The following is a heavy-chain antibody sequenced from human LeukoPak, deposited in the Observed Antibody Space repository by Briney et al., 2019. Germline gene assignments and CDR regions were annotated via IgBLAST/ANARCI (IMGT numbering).Heavy chain of an antibody. CDR2: IYYSGSL. Sequence: PSETLSLTCTVSGGSISSSSYYWGWIRQPPGKGLEWIGSIYYSGSLYYNPSLKSRVTISVDTSKKQFSLKLSSVTAADTAVYYCARGRTGYHLLPTKKDYSYYYVDVWDKGTTVTVSS. V-gene: IGHV4-39*01. CDR1: GGSISSSSYY. CDR3: ARGRTGYHLLPTKKDYSYYYVDV. D-gene: IGHD2-2*01. J-gene: IGHJ6*03.